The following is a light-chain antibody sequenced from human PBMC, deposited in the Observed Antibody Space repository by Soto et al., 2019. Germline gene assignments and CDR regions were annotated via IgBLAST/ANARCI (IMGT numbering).Light chain of an antibody. V-gene: IGKV1-5*01. CDR3: QQYYRYPWT. CDR2: DAS. J-gene: IGKJ1*01. Sequence: QSPSTLSASVGDRVTVTCRASQTINSFLAWYQQTPGKAPKLLIYDASSLQSGVPSRFSGGGSGTEFTLTISSLRPDDFATFHCQQYYRYPWTFGQGTKVDIK. CDR1: QTINSF.